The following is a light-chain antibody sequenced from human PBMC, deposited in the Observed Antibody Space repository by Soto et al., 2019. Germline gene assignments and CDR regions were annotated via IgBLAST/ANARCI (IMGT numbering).Light chain of an antibody. Sequence: QSALTQPASVSGSPGQSITISCTGTSSDVGDYNYVSWYQQHPDTAPKLMIYDVSNRPSGVSNRFSGSKSGNTASLTISGLQAEDEADYYCSSYTSSDTLVFGGGTKLTVL. CDR2: DVS. V-gene: IGLV2-14*01. CDR3: SSYTSSDTLV. J-gene: IGLJ2*01. CDR1: SSDVGDYNY.